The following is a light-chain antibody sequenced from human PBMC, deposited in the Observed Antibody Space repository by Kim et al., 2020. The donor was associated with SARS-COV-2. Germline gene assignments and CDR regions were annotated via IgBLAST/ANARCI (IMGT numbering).Light chain of an antibody. CDR2: GAS. CDR1: QSLSSNY. Sequence: EIVLTQSPGTLSFSPGERATLSCRASQSLSSNYLAWYQQKPGLAPRLLIYGASRRATGIPDRFSGSGSATDFTLTISRLEPEDFAVYFCQQYGSSPYTFGQGTKLEI. V-gene: IGKV3-20*01. CDR3: QQYGSSPYT. J-gene: IGKJ2*01.